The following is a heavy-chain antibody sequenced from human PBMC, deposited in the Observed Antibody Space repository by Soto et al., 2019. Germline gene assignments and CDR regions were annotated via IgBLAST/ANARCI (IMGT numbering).Heavy chain of an antibody. V-gene: IGHV4-31*03. D-gene: IGHD1-26*01. J-gene: IGHJ4*02. CDR2: IYYSGSI. CDR3: ARAELVEATDY. Sequence: PSETLSLTCTVSGGSISSGGYYWSWIRQHPGKGLEWIGYIYYSGSIYYNPSLNSRVTISVHTSKNQFSLKLSSVTAADTAVYFCARAELVEATDYWGQGTLVTVSS. CDR1: GGSISSGGYY.